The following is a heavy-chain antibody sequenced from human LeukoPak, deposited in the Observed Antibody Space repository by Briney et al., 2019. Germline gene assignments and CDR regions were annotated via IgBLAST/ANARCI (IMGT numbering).Heavy chain of an antibody. CDR3: AKRVPYSSSSVYFDA. V-gene: IGHV3-23*01. Sequence: PGGSLRLSCAAPGFTFSTYGMNWVRQAPGKGVEWVSSISDTGSDTYYADSVKGRFTISRDNSKNTLFLHMNSLRVEDTAIYYCAKRVPYSSSSVYFDAWGQGALVTVSS. CDR1: GFTFSTYG. CDR2: ISDTGSDT. J-gene: IGHJ4*02. D-gene: IGHD6-6*01.